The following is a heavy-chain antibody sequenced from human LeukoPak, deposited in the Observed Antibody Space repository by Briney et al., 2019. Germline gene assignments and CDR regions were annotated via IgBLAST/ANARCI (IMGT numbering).Heavy chain of an antibody. CDR3: ARGGTRGTSWDTTLYYFDY. V-gene: IGHV4-30-2*01. D-gene: IGHD1-1*01. CDR2: IYHSGST. Sequence: PSQTLSLTCTVSGGSISSGGYYWSWIRQPPGKGLEWIGYIYHSGSTYYNPSLKSRVTISVDRSKNQFSLKLSSVTAADTAVYYCARGGTRGTSWDTTLYYFDYWGQGTLVTVSS. CDR1: GGSISSGGYY. J-gene: IGHJ4*02.